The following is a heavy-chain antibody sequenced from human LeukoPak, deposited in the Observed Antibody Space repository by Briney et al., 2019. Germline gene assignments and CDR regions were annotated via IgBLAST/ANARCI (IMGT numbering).Heavy chain of an antibody. J-gene: IGHJ4*02. V-gene: IGHV3-21*01. Sequence: GGSLRLSCAVSGFTFSSYSMNWVRQAPGTGLEWVSSMSRSSNYIYYADSVKGRFTISRDNAKNSLYLQMNSLRAEDTAVYYCARAYSSGWYNYFDYWGQGTLVTVSS. CDR1: GFTFSSYS. CDR3: ARAYSSGWYNYFDY. D-gene: IGHD6-19*01. CDR2: MSRSSNYI.